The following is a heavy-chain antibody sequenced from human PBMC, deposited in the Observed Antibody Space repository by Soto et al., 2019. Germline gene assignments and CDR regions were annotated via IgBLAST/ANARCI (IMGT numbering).Heavy chain of an antibody. Sequence: PSETLSLTCTVSGGSVSSGSYYWSRIRQPPGKGLEWIGYIYYSGSTNYNPSLKSRVTISVDTSKNQFSLKLSSVTAADTAVYYCARGRYYDSSGYYHGNWFDPWGQGTLVTVSS. V-gene: IGHV4-61*01. CDR1: GGSVSSGSYY. CDR3: ARGRYYDSSGYYHGNWFDP. J-gene: IGHJ5*02. CDR2: IYYSGST. D-gene: IGHD3-22*01.